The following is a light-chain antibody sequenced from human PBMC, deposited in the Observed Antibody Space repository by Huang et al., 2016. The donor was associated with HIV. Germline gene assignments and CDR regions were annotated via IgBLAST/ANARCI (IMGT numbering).Light chain of an antibody. V-gene: IGKV3-20*01. CDR1: QSITNNY. Sequence: EIVLTQSPGTLSLSPGEGATLSCRASQSITNNYLAWFQQKPGQPPRLLIYVASSRATGVPDMFTGSGSGTDFNLTISRLETEDFAMYFCQHYGTSPQTFGQGTKLEIK. CDR2: VAS. CDR3: QHYGTSPQT. J-gene: IGKJ2*01.